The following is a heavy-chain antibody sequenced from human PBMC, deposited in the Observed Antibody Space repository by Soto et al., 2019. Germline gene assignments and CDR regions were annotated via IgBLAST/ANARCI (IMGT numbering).Heavy chain of an antibody. Sequence: PGGSLRLSCAASGFTFSSYGMHWVRQAPGKGLEWVAVIWYDGSNKYYADSVKGRFTISRDNSKNTLYLQMNSLRAEDTAVYYCARGRYCSGGSCYGPHFFDYWGQGTLVTVSS. D-gene: IGHD2-15*01. V-gene: IGHV3-33*01. CDR3: ARGRYCSGGSCYGPHFFDY. CDR2: IWYDGSNK. CDR1: GFTFSSYG. J-gene: IGHJ4*02.